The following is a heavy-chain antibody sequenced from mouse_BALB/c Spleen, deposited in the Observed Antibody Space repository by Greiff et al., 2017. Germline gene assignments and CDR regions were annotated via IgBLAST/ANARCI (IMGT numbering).Heavy chain of an antibody. CDR2: ISYSGST. Sequence: EVQLQESGPSLVKPSQTLSLTCSVTGDSITSSYWNWIRKFPGNKLEYMGYISYSGSTYYNPPHKSRISITRDTSKTQNYLQLNTITTEEEATDYYSVSCGIYEDRFAYWGQGTLVTVSA. D-gene: IGHD1-1*01. V-gene: IGHV3-8*02. CDR1: GDSITSSY. CDR3: SVSCGIYEDRFAY. J-gene: IGHJ3*01.